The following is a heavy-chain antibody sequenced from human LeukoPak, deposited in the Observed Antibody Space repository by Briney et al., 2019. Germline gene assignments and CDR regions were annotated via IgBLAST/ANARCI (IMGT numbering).Heavy chain of an antibody. CDR2: IYTGGTT. D-gene: IGHD6-6*01. CDR1: GFTVTSNH. Sequence: GGSLRLSRAASGFTVTSNHMNWVRQAPGKGLEWVSIIYTGGTTHYADSLKDRFLIFRDDSINTLYLQMNSLRAEDTAVYYCARDSSSYYFDYRGQGTLVTVSS. CDR3: ARDSSSYYFDY. V-gene: IGHV3-66*01. J-gene: IGHJ4*02.